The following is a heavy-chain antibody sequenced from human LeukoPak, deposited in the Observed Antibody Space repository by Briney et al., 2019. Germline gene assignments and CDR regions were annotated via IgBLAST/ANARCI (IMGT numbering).Heavy chain of an antibody. CDR3: ARLSGDITVFDX. J-gene: IGHJ4*02. V-gene: IGHV3-7*01. D-gene: IGHD1-20*01. CDR1: GFTFSSYW. Sequence: GGSLRLSCAASGFTFSSYWMSWVGQAPGKGLEWVASIKRDGSVKKYVDSVQGRFTVSRDNTKNSLYLQMNSLRADDTAVYYCARLSGDITVFDXWGXGTLVTV. CDR2: IKRDGSVK.